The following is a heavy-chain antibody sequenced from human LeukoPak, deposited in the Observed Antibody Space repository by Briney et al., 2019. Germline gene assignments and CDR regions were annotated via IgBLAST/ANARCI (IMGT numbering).Heavy chain of an antibody. J-gene: IGHJ6*03. V-gene: IGHV4-61*02. CDR3: ARTTEGGYTYGYFYYYYMDV. D-gene: IGHD5-18*01. CDR2: IYTSGST. CDR1: GGSISGSSYY. Sequence: SETLSLICTVSGGSISGSSYYWSWIRQPAGKGLEWIGRIYTSGSTNYNPSLKSRVTISVDTSKNQFSLKLSSVTAADTAVYYCARTTEGGYTYGYFYYYYMDVWGKGTTVTISS.